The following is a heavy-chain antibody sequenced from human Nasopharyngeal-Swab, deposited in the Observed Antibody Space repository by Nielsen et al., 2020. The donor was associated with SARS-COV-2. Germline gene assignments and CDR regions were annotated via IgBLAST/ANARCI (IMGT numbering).Heavy chain of an antibody. D-gene: IGHD1-14*01. Sequence: RQAPGKGLEWIGSIYYSGSTYYNPSLKSRVTISVDTSKNQFSLELSSVTAADTAVYYCARQIPEIRYYYYYMDVWGKGTTVTVSS. J-gene: IGHJ6*03. CDR2: IYYSGST. CDR3: ARQIPEIRYYYYYMDV. V-gene: IGHV4-39*01.